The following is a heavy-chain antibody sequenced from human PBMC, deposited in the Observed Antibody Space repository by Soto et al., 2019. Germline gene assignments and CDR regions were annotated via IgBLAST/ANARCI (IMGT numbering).Heavy chain of an antibody. CDR3: ATTADCSSTSCSPYYYYGMDV. CDR1: SGSISSSSFY. J-gene: IGHJ6*02. D-gene: IGHD2-2*01. V-gene: IGHV4-39*02. CDR2: IYYTGST. Sequence: SETLSLTCTVSSGSISSSSFYWGWIRQPPGKGLEWIGSIYYTGSTYYNPSLKSRVTISIDRSKNHFSLKLSSVTAADTAVYYCATTADCSSTSCSPYYYYGMDVWGQGTTVTVS.